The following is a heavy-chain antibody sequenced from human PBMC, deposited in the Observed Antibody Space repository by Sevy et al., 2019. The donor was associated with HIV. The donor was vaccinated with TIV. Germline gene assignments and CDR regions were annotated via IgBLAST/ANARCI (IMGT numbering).Heavy chain of an antibody. V-gene: IGHV3-23*01. CDR2: ITGSGGST. CDR1: GFTFSRNA. Sequence: GGSLRLSCTGSGFTFSRNAMSWVRQAPGKGLEWASGITGSGGSTYYADSVKGRFTISRDNSKNTLYLQMNSLRVEDTAVYYCAKVGYCSSTSCYSIYYGMDVWGQGTTVTVSS. D-gene: IGHD2-2*02. CDR3: AKVGYCSSTSCYSIYYGMDV. J-gene: IGHJ6*02.